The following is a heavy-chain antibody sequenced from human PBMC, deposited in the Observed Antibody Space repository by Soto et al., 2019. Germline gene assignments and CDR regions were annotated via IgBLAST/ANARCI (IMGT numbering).Heavy chain of an antibody. CDR1: GFTFSSYA. J-gene: IGHJ6*02. CDR3: AKSNYASGLFPSDYYYGMDV. CDR2: ISGSGGST. V-gene: IGHV3-23*01. D-gene: IGHD1-7*01. Sequence: LRLSCAASGFTFSSYAMSWVRQAPGKGLEWVSAISGSGGSTYYADSVKGRFTISRDNSKNTLYLQMNSLRAEDTAVYYCAKSNYASGLFPSDYYYGMDVWGQGTTVTVSS.